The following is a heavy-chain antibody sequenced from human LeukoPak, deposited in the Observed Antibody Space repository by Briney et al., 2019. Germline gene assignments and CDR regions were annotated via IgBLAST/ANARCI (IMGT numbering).Heavy chain of an antibody. CDR2: IYYSGST. V-gene: IGHV4-39*01. D-gene: IGHD1-26*01. CDR3: ARSGFPDAFDI. Sequence: PSETLSLTCTVSGGSISSSSYYWGWIRQPPGKGLEWIVSIYYSGSTYYNPSLKSRVTISVDTSKNQFSLKLSSVTAADTAVYYCARSGFPDAFDIWGQGTMVTVSS. J-gene: IGHJ3*02. CDR1: GGSISSSSYY.